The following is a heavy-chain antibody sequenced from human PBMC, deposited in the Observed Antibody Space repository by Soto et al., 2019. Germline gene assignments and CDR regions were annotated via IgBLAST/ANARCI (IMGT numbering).Heavy chain of an antibody. V-gene: IGHV4-59*01. CDR3: ASTGQDGMDV. Sequence: SETLSLTCTVSGVSISSYYWSWIRQPPGKGLEWIGYIYYSGSTNYNPSLKSRVTISVDTSKNQFSLKLSSVTAADTAVYYCASTGQDGMDVWGQGTTVTVSS. CDR1: GVSISSYY. CDR2: IYYSGST. D-gene: IGHD3-10*01. J-gene: IGHJ6*02.